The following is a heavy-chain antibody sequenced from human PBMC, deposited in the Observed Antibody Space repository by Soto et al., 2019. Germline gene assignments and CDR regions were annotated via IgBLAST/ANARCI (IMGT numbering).Heavy chain of an antibody. CDR2: INPNSGGT. D-gene: IGHD4-17*01. CDR3: ARGGGFYGDYPLYYGMDV. Sequence: QVQLVQSGAEVKKPGASVKVSCKASGYTFTGYYMHWVRQAPGQGLEWMGWINPNSGGTNYAQKFQGWVTMTRNTTISTDYMELRRLRSDDTAVYYCARGGGFYGDYPLYYGMDVWGQGTTVTVSS. CDR1: GYTFTGYY. V-gene: IGHV1-2*04. J-gene: IGHJ6*02.